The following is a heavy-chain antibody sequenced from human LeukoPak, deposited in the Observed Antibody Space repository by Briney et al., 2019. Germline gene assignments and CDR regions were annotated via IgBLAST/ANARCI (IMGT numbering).Heavy chain of an antibody. CDR1: GFTLDDCA. CDR3: AKTPPSPFQYLELGQDS. V-gene: IGHV3-9*01. Sequence: PGGSLRLSCAVSGFTLDDCAMRWVRQAPGKGLEWVSIISLNSGFIVYGSSVKARFHISRDNAKNSLTLQMNSLRAEGTALENCAKTPPSPFQYLELGQDSWGQGTLVTVSS. J-gene: IGHJ4*02. D-gene: IGHD1-7*01. CDR2: ISLNSGFI.